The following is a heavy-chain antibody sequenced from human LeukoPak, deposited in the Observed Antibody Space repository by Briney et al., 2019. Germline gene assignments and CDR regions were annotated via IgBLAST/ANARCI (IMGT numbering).Heavy chain of an antibody. V-gene: IGHV4-39*01. D-gene: IGHD3-10*01. CDR3: ARVLRLYYGSGSYRYGENAFDI. CDR2: IYYSGST. J-gene: IGHJ3*02. CDR1: GGSISSSSYY. Sequence: SETLSLTCTVSGGSISSSSYYWGWIRQPPGKGLEWIGSIYYSGSTYYNPSLKSRVTISVDTSKNQFSLKLSSVTAADTAVYYCARVLRLYYGSGSYRYGENAFDIWGQGTMVTVSS.